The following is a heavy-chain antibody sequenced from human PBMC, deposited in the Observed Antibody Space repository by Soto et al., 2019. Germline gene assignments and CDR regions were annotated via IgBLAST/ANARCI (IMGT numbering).Heavy chain of an antibody. CDR2: INPNSGDT. J-gene: IGHJ5*02. CDR3: ARVVLRTGYLHGGGP. D-gene: IGHD3-9*01. CDR1: GYTFTGYY. V-gene: IGHV1-2*02. Sequence: ASVKVSCKASGYTFTGYYMHWVRQAPGQGLEWMGWINPNSGDTGYAQKFQGRVTMTRNTSISTAYMELSSLRSEDTAVYYCARVVLRTGYLHGGGPWGQGTLVTVSS.